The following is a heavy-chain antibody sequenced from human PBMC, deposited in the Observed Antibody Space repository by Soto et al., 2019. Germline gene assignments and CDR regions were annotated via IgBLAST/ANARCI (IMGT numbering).Heavy chain of an antibody. V-gene: IGHV3-21*01. D-gene: IGHD3-22*01. J-gene: IGHJ4*02. CDR3: ARDNHDSSGSLRDY. CDR2: ISSNSSYI. Sequence: GGSLRLSCAASGFTFSSYSMNWVRQAPGKGLEWVSSISSNSSYIYYADSVKGRFTISRDNAKNSLYLQMNSLRAEDTAVYYCARDNHDSSGSLRDYWGQGTLVTVSS. CDR1: GFTFSSYS.